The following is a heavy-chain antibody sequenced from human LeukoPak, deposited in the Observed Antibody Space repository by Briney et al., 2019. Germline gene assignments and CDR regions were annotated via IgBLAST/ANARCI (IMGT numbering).Heavy chain of an antibody. CDR1: GFTFPSYT. Sequence: GGSLRLSCGVSGFTFPSYTMSWVRQAPGKGLEWVSVISGSGGSTYYADSVKGRFTISRDNSKNTLFLQMNSLRAEDTALYYWLKVIEGYYYMEVWGKGNTVTVSS. D-gene: IGHD2/OR15-2a*01. CDR2: ISGSGGST. V-gene: IGHV3-23*01. J-gene: IGHJ6*03. CDR3: LKVIEGYYYMEV.